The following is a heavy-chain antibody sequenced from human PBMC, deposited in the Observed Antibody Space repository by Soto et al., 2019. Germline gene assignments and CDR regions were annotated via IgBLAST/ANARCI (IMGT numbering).Heavy chain of an antibody. CDR2: LSGSGGST. CDR1: GFTFSSYA. Sequence: EVQLLESGGGLVQPGGSLRLSCAASGFTFSSYAMSWVRQAPGKGREWVSALSGSGGSTSYAASVKGRFTISRDNSKNTLYLQMNSLRAEDTAVYYCAKDPPVRGVIPEIDYWGQGTLVTVSS. V-gene: IGHV3-23*01. CDR3: AKDPPVRGVIPEIDY. D-gene: IGHD3-10*01. J-gene: IGHJ4*02.